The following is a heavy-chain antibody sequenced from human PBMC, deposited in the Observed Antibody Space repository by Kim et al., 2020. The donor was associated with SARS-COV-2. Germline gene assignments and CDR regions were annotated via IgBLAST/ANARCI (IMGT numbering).Heavy chain of an antibody. V-gene: IGHV4-61*08. D-gene: IGHD2-21*01. J-gene: IGHJ6*02. CDR2: INYSGTT. CDR3: ARSVVVLGFAMDV. CDR1: GFSVSSGGYY. Sequence: SETLSLTCTVSGFSVSSGGYYWSWIRQPPGKGLEWIGYINYSGTTNYNPSLKSLVTIAVDTSRNQFSLQVNSLTAADTTFYYCARSVVVLGFAMDVWGQG.